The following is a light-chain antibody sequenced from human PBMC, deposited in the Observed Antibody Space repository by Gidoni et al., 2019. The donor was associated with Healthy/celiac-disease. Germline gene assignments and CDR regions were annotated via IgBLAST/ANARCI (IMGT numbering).Light chain of an antibody. CDR2: AAS. CDR1: QSISSY. J-gene: IGKJ2*01. CDR3: QQSDSTPLYT. Sequence: DIQMTQSPSSLSASVGDRVTITSRASQSISSYLNWYQQKPGKAPKLLIYAASSLQSGVPSRLSGSGSGTDFTLTISSLQHEDVVTYYCQQSDSTPLYTFGQGTKLEIK. V-gene: IGKV1-39*01.